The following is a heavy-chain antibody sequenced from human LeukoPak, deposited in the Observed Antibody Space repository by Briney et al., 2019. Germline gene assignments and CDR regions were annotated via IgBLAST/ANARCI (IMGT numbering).Heavy chain of an antibody. V-gene: IGHV3-7*01. D-gene: IGHD2-21*01. Sequence: PGGSLRLSCAASGFTFSSYWMSWVRQAPGKGLEWVANIKQDGSEKYYVDSVKGRFTISRDNAKNSLYLQMNSLRAEDTAVYYCARDCGDQTIYYYYYMDVWGKGTTVTVSS. CDR2: IKQDGSEK. J-gene: IGHJ6*03. CDR3: ARDCGDQTIYYYYYMDV. CDR1: GFTFSSYW.